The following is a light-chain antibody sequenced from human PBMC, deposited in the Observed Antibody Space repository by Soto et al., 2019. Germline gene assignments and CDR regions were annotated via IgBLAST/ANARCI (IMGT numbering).Light chain of an antibody. CDR2: GAS. J-gene: IGKJ1*01. V-gene: IGKV3-15*01. Sequence: EIVMTQSPATLSVSPGERATLSCRASQSVGSILAWYQQNLGQAPRLLIYGASTRATGIPARFSGSGSGTEFTLTISSLQSEDFAVYYCQEYHNWPTWTFGQGTKVEIK. CDR3: QEYHNWPTWT. CDR1: QSVGSI.